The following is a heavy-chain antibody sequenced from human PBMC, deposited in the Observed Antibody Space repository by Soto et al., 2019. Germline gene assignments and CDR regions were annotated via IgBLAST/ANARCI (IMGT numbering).Heavy chain of an antibody. J-gene: IGHJ6*02. CDR2: IYYSGST. D-gene: IGHD2-15*01. CDR3: ARQGSYCSGGSCQYGMDV. CDR1: GGSISSSSYY. V-gene: IGHV4-39*01. Sequence: PSETLSLTCTVSGGSISSSSYYWGWIRQPPGKGLEWIGSIYYSGSTYYNPSLKSRVTISVDTPKNQFSLKLSSVTAADTAVYYCARQGSYCSGGSCQYGMDVWGQGTTVTVSS.